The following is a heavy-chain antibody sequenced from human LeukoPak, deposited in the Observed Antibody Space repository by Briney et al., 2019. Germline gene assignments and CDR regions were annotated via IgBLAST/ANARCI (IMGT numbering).Heavy chain of an antibody. CDR3: TRVIVAVPGYFDYFDF. V-gene: IGHV3-7*01. CDR2: INEDGSNK. D-gene: IGHD6-19*01. J-gene: IGHJ4*02. Sequence: PGGSLRLSGTSSVFSFSNHYMRGIRQAPGKGLEWVANINEDGSNKWHLGSVKGRFTVSRDNARNSLYLQMNSLRVEDTAVYYCTRVIVAVPGYFDYFDFWGQGVLVTVSS. CDR1: VFSFSNHY.